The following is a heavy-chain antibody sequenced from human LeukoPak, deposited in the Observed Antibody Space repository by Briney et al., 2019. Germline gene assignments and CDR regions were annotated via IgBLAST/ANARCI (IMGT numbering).Heavy chain of an antibody. J-gene: IGHJ5*02. V-gene: IGHV3-11*01. Sequence: GGSLRLSCATSGLTFSDYYTSWIRQAPGKGLEWISYISSNGRTIYYADSAKGRFTISRDNARKSVYLQMNSLRAEDTAIYYCARTQQWLVSGFDPWGQGTLVTVSS. CDR3: ARTQQWLVSGFDP. D-gene: IGHD6-19*01. CDR2: ISSNGRTI. CDR1: GLTFSDYY.